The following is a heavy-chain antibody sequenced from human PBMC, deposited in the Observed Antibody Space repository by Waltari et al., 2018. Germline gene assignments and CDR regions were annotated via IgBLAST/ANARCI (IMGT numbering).Heavy chain of an antibody. CDR2: VDPEDGET. CDR1: GYTFTDYY. Sequence: EVQLVQSGAEVKKPGATVKISCKASGYTFTDYYMHWVQQAPGKGLEWMGRVDPEDGETIYAEKFQGKVTITADTATDTAYMELSSLRSEDTAVYYCATYSSSWADAFDIWGQGTMVTVSS. D-gene: IGHD6-13*01. CDR3: ATYSSSWADAFDI. J-gene: IGHJ3*02. V-gene: IGHV1-69-2*01.